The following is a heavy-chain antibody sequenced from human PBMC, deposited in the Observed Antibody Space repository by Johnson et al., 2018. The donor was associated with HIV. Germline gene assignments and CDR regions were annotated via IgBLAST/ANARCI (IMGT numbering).Heavy chain of an antibody. CDR2: IRYDGSNT. J-gene: IGHJ3*02. D-gene: IGHD6-19*01. Sequence: QVQLVESGGGVVQPGRSLRLSCAASGFIFSSYGMHWVRQAPGKGLEWVAVIRYDGSNTYYADSVKGRFTISRDNSKNTVYLQMNSLRAEDTAVYYCASGIAVAGTLLDAFDIWGQGTMVTVSS. CDR3: ASGIAVAGTLLDAFDI. V-gene: IGHV3-33*08. CDR1: GFIFSSYG.